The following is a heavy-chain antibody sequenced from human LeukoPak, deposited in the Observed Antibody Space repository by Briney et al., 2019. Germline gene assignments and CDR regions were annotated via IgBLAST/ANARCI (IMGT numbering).Heavy chain of an antibody. CDR1: GCFLSRGGQH. V-gene: IGHV4-31*03. CDR2: IYHGGST. Sequence: PSQTLSLTCTVSGCFLSRGGQHWRWIPQHPRKGLEWIVYIYHGGSTYYTASVKSRVTISGDTSKIQCALKLSSVTAADTAVYYCAIDLNFWGQGTLVTVSS. CDR3: AIDLNF. J-gene: IGHJ4*02.